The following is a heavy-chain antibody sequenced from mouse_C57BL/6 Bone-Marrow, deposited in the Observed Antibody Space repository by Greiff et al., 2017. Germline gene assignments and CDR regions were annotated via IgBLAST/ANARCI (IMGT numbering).Heavy chain of an antibody. Sequence: DVKLQESGGGLVQPGGSMKLSCVASGFTFSNYWMNWVRQSPEKGLEWVAQIRLKSDNHSTHYAESVKGRFTISTEDSKSSVSLQMNILRAEDTGIYYGTGLTTVVSTDYWGQGTTLTVSS. CDR3: TGLTTVVSTDY. CDR1: GFTFSNYW. D-gene: IGHD1-1*01. J-gene: IGHJ2*01. V-gene: IGHV6-3*01. CDR2: IRLKSDNHST.